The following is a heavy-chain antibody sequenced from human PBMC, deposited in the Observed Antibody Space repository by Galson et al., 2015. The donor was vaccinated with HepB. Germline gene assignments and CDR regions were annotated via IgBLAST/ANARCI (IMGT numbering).Heavy chain of an antibody. CDR1: GYTFTGYY. J-gene: IGHJ4*02. D-gene: IGHD5-24*01. Sequence: SVKVSCKASGYTFTGYYMHWVRQAPGQGLEWMGRINPNSGGTNYAQKFQGRVTMTRDTSISTAYMELSRLRSDDTAVYYCARGRWLQRPFDYWGQGTLVTVSS. CDR3: ARGRWLQRPFDY. CDR2: INPNSGGT. V-gene: IGHV1-2*06.